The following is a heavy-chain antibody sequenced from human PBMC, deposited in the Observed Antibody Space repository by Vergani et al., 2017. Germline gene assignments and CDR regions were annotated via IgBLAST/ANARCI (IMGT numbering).Heavy chain of an antibody. CDR3: AGDWQQGIAARPDLIGGMDV. Sequence: QVQLQESGPGLVKPSETLSLTCTVSGGSISSYYWSWIRQPPGKGLEWIGYIYYSGSTNYNPSLKSRVTISVDTSKNQFSLKLSSVTDADTAVYYCAGDWQQGIAARPDLIGGMDVWGQGTTVTVSS. V-gene: IGHV4-59*01. CDR1: GGSISSYY. D-gene: IGHD6-6*01. J-gene: IGHJ6*02. CDR2: IYYSGST.